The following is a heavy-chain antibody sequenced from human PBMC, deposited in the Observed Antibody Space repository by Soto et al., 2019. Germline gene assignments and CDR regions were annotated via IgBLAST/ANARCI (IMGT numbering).Heavy chain of an antibody. CDR1: GGSVSSGSYY. J-gene: IGHJ6*02. CDR3: ARGIEGWYQGRYYYGMDV. V-gene: IGHV4-61*01. CDR2: IYDSGST. D-gene: IGHD6-19*01. Sequence: QMQLQESGPGLVKPSETLSLTCTVSGGSVSSGSYYWRWIRQPPGKGLEWIGYIYDSGSTNYNPSLKRRVTTSADTSKNQCTLKLSSVTAADTAVYYWARGIEGWYQGRYYYGMDVWGQGTTVTVSS.